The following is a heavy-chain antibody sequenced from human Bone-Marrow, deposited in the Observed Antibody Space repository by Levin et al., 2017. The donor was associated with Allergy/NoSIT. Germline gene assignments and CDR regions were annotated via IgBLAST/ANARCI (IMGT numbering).Heavy chain of an antibody. J-gene: IGHJ6*02. CDR1: GFTFSSYA. D-gene: IGHD6-13*01. Sequence: PGGSLRLSCAASGFTFSSYAMHWVRQAPGKGLEWVAVISYDGSNKYYADSVKGRFTISRDNSKNTLYLQMNSLRAEDTAVYYCARDQMEEQQLVLNYYYGMDVWGQGTTVTVSS. CDR2: ISYDGSNK. V-gene: IGHV3-30-3*01. CDR3: ARDQMEEQQLVLNYYYGMDV.